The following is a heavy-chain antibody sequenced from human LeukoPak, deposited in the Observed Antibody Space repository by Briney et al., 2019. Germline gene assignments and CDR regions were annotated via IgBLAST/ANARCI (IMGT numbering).Heavy chain of an antibody. V-gene: IGHV1-69*04. Sequence: ASVKVSCKASGGTFSSYAISWVRQATGQGLEWMGRIIPILGIANYAQKFQGRVTITADKSTSTAYMELSSLSSEDTAVYYCARESGAIAAADNYYGMDVWGQGTTVTVSS. D-gene: IGHD6-13*01. J-gene: IGHJ6*02. CDR3: ARESGAIAAADNYYGMDV. CDR2: IIPILGIA. CDR1: GGTFSSYA.